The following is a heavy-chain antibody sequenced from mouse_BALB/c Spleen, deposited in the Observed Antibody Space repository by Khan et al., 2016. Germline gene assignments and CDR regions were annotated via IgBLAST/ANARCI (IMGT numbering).Heavy chain of an antibody. Sequence: VQLQQPGAELVKPGASVKLSCTVPGFNINDTYMHWVNQRPEQGLEWIGRIDPANGNTKYDPKFQDKATITADTSSNTAYLQLSSLTSEDTAVXYCSRGVYDYDFAYWGQGTLVTVSS. CDR1: GFNINDTY. CDR2: IDPANGNT. CDR3: SRGVYDYDFAY. V-gene: IGHV14-3*02. J-gene: IGHJ3*01. D-gene: IGHD2-4*01.